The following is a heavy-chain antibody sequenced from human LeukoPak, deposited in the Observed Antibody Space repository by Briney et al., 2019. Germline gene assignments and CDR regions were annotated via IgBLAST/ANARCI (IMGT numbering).Heavy chain of an antibody. CDR2: IYYTGST. D-gene: IGHD4-17*01. CDR3: ARESLRFRETYYFDY. Sequence: SETLSLTCTISGGSVGGYYWSWIRQPPGKGLEWIGYIYYTGSTKYNPSLKSRVTISVDTSKNQFSLKLTSVTAADTAVYYCARESLRFRETYYFDYWGQGTLVTVSS. V-gene: IGHV4-59*02. CDR1: GGSVGGYY. J-gene: IGHJ4*02.